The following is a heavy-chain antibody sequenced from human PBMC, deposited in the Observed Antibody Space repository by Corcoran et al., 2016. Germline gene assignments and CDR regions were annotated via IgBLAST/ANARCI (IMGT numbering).Heavy chain of an antibody. CDR1: GGSIKTNNYY. CDR2: VSYSGGA. CDR3: ERGWGYSYGQFDY. V-gene: IGHV4-39*07. D-gene: IGHD5-18*01. Sequence: QLQLQESGSGLVKPSETLSLICTVSGGSIKTNNYYWGWIRQPPGKGLEWIGSVSYSGGAYYNPSLKSGVAISLDTSKNQFSLKLNSVTAADTAIYYCERGWGYSYGQFDYWGQGTLVTASS. J-gene: IGHJ4*02.